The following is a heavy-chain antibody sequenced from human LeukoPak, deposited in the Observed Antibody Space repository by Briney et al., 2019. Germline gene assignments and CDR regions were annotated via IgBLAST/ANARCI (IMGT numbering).Heavy chain of an antibody. CDR1: GASFSSSTYY. J-gene: IGHJ4*02. CDR2: IYYSGST. D-gene: IGHD6-13*01. V-gene: IGHV4-39*01. CDR3: ARHAGGISATGTRPFDY. Sequence: PSETLPLTCTVSGASFSSSTYYWGWIRQPPGKGLEWIGSIYYSGSTYCNPSLKSRVTMSVDTSKNQFSLKLSSVTAADTAVYYCARHAGGISATGTRPFDYWGQGTLVTVSS.